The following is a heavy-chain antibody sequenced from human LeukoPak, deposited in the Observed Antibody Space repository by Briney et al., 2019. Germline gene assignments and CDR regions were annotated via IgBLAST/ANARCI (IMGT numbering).Heavy chain of an antibody. CDR1: GYTFTSYD. J-gene: IGHJ5*02. Sequence: ASVKVSCKASGYTFTSYDINWVRQATGQGLEWMGWMNPNSGNTGYAQKFQGRVTMTRNTSISTAYMELSSLRSEDTAVYYCAIGLGYCSSTSCYVWFDPWGKGTLVTVSS. D-gene: IGHD2-2*01. CDR3: AIGLGYCSSTSCYVWFDP. V-gene: IGHV1-8*01. CDR2: MNPNSGNT.